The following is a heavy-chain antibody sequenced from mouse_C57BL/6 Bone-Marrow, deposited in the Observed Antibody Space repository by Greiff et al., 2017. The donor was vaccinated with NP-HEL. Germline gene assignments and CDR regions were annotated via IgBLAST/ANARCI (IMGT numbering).Heavy chain of an antibody. Sequence: EVQLVESGEGLVKPGGSLKLSCAASGFTFSSYAMSWVRQTPEKRLEWVAYISSGSDYIYYADTVKGRFTISRDNARNTLYLQMSSLKSEDTAMYYCTRGITTVNRFAYWGQGTLVTVSA. D-gene: IGHD1-1*01. CDR1: GFTFSSYA. V-gene: IGHV5-9-1*02. CDR3: TRGITTVNRFAY. CDR2: ISSGSDYI. J-gene: IGHJ3*01.